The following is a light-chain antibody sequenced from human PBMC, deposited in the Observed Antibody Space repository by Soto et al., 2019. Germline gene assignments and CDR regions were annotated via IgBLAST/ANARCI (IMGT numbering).Light chain of an antibody. CDR1: SSNIGAGYD. V-gene: IGLV1-40*01. CDR3: QSYDSSLSVL. J-gene: IGLJ2*01. Sequence: QSVLTQPPSVSGTPGQRVTISCTGSSSNIGAGYDVHWYQQLPGTAPKLLIYGNSNRPSGVPDRFSGSKSGTSASLAITGLQAEYEADYYCQSYDSSLSVLFGGWTQLTVL. CDR2: GNS.